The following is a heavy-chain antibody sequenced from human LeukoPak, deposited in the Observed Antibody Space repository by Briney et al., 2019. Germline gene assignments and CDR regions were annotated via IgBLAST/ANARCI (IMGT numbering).Heavy chain of an antibody. CDR3: ASYYDSSDHGGAFDI. CDR1: GYTFTGYY. V-gene: IGHV1-2*04. D-gene: IGHD3-22*01. Sequence: ASVKVSCKASGYTFTGYYMHWVRQAPGQGLEWMGWINPNSGGTNYAQKFQGWVTMTRDTSISTAYMELSRLRSDDTAVYYCASYYDSSDHGGAFDIWGQGTMVTVSS. J-gene: IGHJ3*02. CDR2: INPNSGGT.